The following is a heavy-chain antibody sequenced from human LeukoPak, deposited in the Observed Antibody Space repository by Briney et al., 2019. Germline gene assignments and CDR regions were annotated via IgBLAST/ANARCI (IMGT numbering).Heavy chain of an antibody. V-gene: IGHV3-23*01. D-gene: IGHD3-3*01. CDR1: GFTFSSYA. CDR2: ISGSGGST. CDR3: AKEAGSSYYAYYYYGMDV. Sequence: PGGSLRLSCAASGFTFSSYAMSWVRQAPGKGLEWVSAISGSGGSTYYADSVKGRFTISRDNSKNTLYLQMNSLRAEDTAVYYCAKEAGSSYYAYYYYGMDVWGQGTTVTVSS. J-gene: IGHJ6*02.